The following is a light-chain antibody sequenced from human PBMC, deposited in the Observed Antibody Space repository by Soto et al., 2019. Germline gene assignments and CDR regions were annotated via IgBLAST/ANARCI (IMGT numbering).Light chain of an antibody. CDR1: QSISNN. CDR2: GVS. CDR3: QQRSNWPPT. J-gene: IGKJ1*01. Sequence: IVMTQSPATLSVSPGESATLSCRASQSISNNLAWYQHKPGQAPRLLIYGVSTRATGIPARFSGSGSGTEFTLTISSLQSEDFAVYYCQQRSNWPPTFGQGTKVEIK. V-gene: IGKV3-15*01.